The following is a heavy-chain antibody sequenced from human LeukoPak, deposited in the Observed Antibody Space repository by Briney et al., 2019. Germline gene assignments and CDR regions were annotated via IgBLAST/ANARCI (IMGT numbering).Heavy chain of an antibody. Sequence: SETLSLTCTVSGGSISSYYWSWIRQPPGKGLEWIGYIYYSGSTNYNPFLKSRVTISVDTSKNQFSLKLSSVTAADTAVYYCAREPRDGYNLFDYWGQGTLVTVSS. J-gene: IGHJ4*02. CDR2: IYYSGST. D-gene: IGHD5-24*01. V-gene: IGHV4-59*01. CDR3: AREPRDGYNLFDY. CDR1: GGSISSYY.